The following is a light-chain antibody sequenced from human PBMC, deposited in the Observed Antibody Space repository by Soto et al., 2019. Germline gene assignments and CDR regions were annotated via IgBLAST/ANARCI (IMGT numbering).Light chain of an antibody. Sequence: IVMTQSPFSLPVTPGEPASISCRSSQSLLHSNGNTYLDWYLQKPGQSPQLLIYLVSDRASGVPGRFSGSGSGTDFRLNISRVEAEDAGVYYCMQALQTPLTFGGGTKVDIK. V-gene: IGKV2-28*01. CDR3: MQALQTPLT. CDR2: LVS. J-gene: IGKJ4*01. CDR1: QSLLHSNGNTY.